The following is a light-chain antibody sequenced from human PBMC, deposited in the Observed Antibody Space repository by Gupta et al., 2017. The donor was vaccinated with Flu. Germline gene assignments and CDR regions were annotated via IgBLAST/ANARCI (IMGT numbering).Light chain of an antibody. CDR1: QSLVYSDGNTV. J-gene: IGKJ1*01. V-gene: IGKV2-30*01. Sequence: VALGQPASISYRSSQSLVYSDGNTVLHWFQQRPGQSPRRLIYLGSHRDSGVPDRFSGSGSGTDFTLKISRVEAEDVGVYFCRQGAHWPWAFGQGTKVEIK. CDR3: RQGAHWPWA. CDR2: LGS.